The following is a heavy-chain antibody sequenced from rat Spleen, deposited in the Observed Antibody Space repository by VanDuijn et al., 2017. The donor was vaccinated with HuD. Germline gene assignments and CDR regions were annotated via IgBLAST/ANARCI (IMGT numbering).Heavy chain of an antibody. J-gene: IGHJ2*01. V-gene: IGHV5-20*01. Sequence: EVQLAESGGGVVQPGRSMKLSCAASGFPFSDFDMAWVRQAPTKGLEWVASISFDGSRTYYQDSVKGRFTISRNNPKSTLYLQMDSLRSEDTATYYCTTDKTNWADYWGQGVMVTVSS. D-gene: IGHD5-1*01. CDR2: ISFDGSRT. CDR3: TTDKTNWADY. CDR1: GFPFSDFD.